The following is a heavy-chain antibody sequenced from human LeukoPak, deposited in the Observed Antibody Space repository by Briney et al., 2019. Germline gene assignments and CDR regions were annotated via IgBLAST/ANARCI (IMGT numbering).Heavy chain of an antibody. CDR3: ARDHNWVVDY. D-gene: IGHD1-1*01. CDR1: VYTFTSYG. V-gene: IGHV1-18*01. CDR2: ISTYNGDT. Sequence: ASVKVSCKASVYTFTSYGIRWVRQAPGQGLEWMGWISTYNGDTNYAQKLQGRVTMTTDTSTSTAYMELRSLRSDDTAVYYCARDHNWVVDYWGQGTLVTVSS. J-gene: IGHJ4*02.